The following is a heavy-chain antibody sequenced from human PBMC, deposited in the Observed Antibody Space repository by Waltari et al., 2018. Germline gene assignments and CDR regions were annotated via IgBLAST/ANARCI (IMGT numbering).Heavy chain of an antibody. J-gene: IGHJ4*02. V-gene: IGHV3-23*01. Sequence: EVQLLESGGGLVQPGGSLRLSCATSGFSFGGFAMNWVRQAPGKGLEWVSGISGSGATTYYADSGRGRFTIARDNSRNTLSLEVNSLRAEDTAIYYCAKAFRGYSGPYFDYWGQGVPVTVSS. CDR2: ISGSGATT. D-gene: IGHD5-12*01. CDR3: AKAFRGYSGPYFDY. CDR1: GFSFGGFA.